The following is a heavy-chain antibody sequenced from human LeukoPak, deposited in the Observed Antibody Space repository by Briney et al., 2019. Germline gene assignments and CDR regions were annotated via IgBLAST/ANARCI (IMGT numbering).Heavy chain of an antibody. J-gene: IGHJ6*03. D-gene: IGHD3-22*01. Sequence: ASVKVSCKASGGTFSSYAISWVRQAPGQGLEWMGGIIPIFGTANYAQKFQGRVTITTDESTSTAYMELSSLRSEDTAVYYCARDSSYYDSSGYGPPIYYYYMDVWGKGTTVTVSS. V-gene: IGHV1-69*05. CDR3: ARDSSYYDSSGYGPPIYYYYMDV. CDR1: GGTFSSYA. CDR2: IIPIFGTA.